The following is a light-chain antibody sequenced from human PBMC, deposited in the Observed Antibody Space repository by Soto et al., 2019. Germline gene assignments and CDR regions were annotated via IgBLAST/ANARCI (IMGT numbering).Light chain of an antibody. V-gene: IGKV3-11*01. J-gene: IGKJ1*01. CDR3: QQRTNWPPTWT. CDR2: DAS. CDR1: QSVYTY. Sequence: EIVLTQSPATLSLSPGERATLSCRASQSVYTYLAWYQQKPGQAPRLLIYDASKRATGIPARFSGSGSGTDFTLTISSLGPEDFAFYYCQQRTNWPPTWTFGQGTKVEIK.